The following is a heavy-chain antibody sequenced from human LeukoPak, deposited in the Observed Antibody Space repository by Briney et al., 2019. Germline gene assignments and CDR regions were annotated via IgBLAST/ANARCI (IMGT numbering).Heavy chain of an antibody. D-gene: IGHD3-3*02. CDR2: VSTDGSST. V-gene: IGHV3-74*01. J-gene: IGHJ4*02. Sequence: PGGSLRLSCAASGFTFSSYWMHWVRQAPGKGLVWVSRVSTDGSSTSYANSVKGRFTVSRDNARNTVFLQMSDLRAEDTAVYYCARGPPFYWGQGVLVTVSS. CDR1: GFTFSSYW. CDR3: ARGPPFY.